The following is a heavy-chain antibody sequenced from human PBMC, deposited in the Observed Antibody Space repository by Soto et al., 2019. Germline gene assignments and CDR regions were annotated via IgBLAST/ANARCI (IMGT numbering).Heavy chain of an antibody. CDR3: ARDSRSGNPYYFDY. Sequence: PGVSLRLSCAASGFTFSSYAMHRVRQAPGKGLEWVAVISYDGSNKYYADSVKGRFTISRDNSKNTLYLQMNSLRAEDTAVYYCARDSRSGNPYYFDYWGQGTLVTVSS. CDR1: GFTFSSYA. D-gene: IGHD3-3*01. J-gene: IGHJ4*02. CDR2: ISYDGSNK. V-gene: IGHV3-30-3*01.